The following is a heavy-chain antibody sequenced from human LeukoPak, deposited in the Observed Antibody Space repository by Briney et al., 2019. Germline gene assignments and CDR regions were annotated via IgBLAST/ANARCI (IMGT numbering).Heavy chain of an antibody. CDR3: TSLFSPN. V-gene: IGHV3-7*01. J-gene: IGHJ4*02. CDR1: GFIFSDYW. Sequence: GGSLRLSCAVSGFIFSDYWKIWVRQAPEKGLEWVANIKQDGSQEFYADSVKGRFTISRDNAKNSLYLQMDRLTPADTGVYYCTSLFSPNWGQGTLVTVSS. CDR2: IKQDGSQE.